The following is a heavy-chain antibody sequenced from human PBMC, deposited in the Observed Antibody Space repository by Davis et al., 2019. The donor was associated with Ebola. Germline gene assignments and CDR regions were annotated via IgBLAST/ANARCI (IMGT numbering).Heavy chain of an antibody. CDR3: ARDGGDSGIRFDS. CDR2: INQYGNDR. D-gene: IGHD3-10*01. Sequence: PGGSLRLSCAASASTFDSCGMHWVRQAPGKGLEWVANINQYGNDRCYVDSVKGRFTIFRDSAKNSLFLQMNNLRAEDTAGYYCARDGGDSGIRFDSWGQGTLVTVSS. V-gene: IGHV3-7*01. CDR1: ASTFDSCG. J-gene: IGHJ4*02.